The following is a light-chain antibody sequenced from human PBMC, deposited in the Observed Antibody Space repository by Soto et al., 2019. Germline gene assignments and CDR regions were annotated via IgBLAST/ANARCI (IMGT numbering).Light chain of an antibody. CDR3: QQHISPCPT. CDR2: GAS. Sequence: DIQITQSPSTLSASVGDRVTITCRASQSISSWVAWYQQKPGKAPKLLIYGASSLASGAPSRVRGSGSMTEFTVTSDSLQPDDFGSGYCQQHISPCPTFGQGTQLQIK. CDR1: QSISSW. V-gene: IGKV1-5*01. J-gene: IGKJ2*01.